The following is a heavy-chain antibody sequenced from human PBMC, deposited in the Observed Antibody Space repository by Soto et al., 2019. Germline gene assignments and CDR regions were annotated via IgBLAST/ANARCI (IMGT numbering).Heavy chain of an antibody. CDR2: ISAYNGNT. J-gene: IGHJ5*02. CDR1: GYTFTSYG. V-gene: IGHV1-18*01. CDR3: ARGGITMIDVSWFDP. Sequence: ASVKVSCKASGYTFTSYGISWVRQAPGQGLEWMGWISAYNGNTNYAQKLQGRVTMTTDTSTSTAYMELRSLRSDDTAVYYCARGGITMIDVSWFDPWGQGTLVTVSS. D-gene: IGHD3-22*01.